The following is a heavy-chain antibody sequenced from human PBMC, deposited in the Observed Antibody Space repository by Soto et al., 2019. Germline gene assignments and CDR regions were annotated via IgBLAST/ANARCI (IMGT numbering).Heavy chain of an antibody. V-gene: IGHV4-34*01. D-gene: IGHD3-3*01. CDR1: GGYFSGYY. CDR3: ARAVYYDFWSGYYTRLRADY. CDR2: INHSGST. J-gene: IGHJ4*02. Sequence: SETLSLTCAVYGGYFSGYYLSWIRQPPGKGLEWIGEINHSGSTNYNPSLKSRVTISVDTSKNQFSLKLSSVTAADTAVYYCARAVYYDFWSGYYTRLRADYWGQGTLVTVSS.